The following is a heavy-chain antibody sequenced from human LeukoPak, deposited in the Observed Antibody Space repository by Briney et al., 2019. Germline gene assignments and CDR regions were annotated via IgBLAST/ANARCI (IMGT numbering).Heavy chain of an antibody. V-gene: IGHV1-18*01. Sequence: ASVKVSCKASGYTFTTYNINWARRAPGQGLEWMGWISGYNGNTNYAQKLQGRVTMTTDTSTSTAYMELRSLKSDDTAVYYCASLKNYYDSSGYLVTDAFDIWGQGTMVTVSS. CDR2: ISGYNGNT. CDR1: GYTFTTYN. D-gene: IGHD3-22*01. J-gene: IGHJ3*02. CDR3: ASLKNYYDSSGYLVTDAFDI.